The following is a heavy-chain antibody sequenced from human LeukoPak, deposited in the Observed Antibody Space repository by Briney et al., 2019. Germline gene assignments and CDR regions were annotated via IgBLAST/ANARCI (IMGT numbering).Heavy chain of an antibody. CDR1: GFTFSNYA. D-gene: IGHD3-22*01. V-gene: IGHV3-23*01. CDR3: AKDLYDSSGSRYDY. CDR2: MSESGSST. J-gene: IGHJ4*02. Sequence: PGGSLRLSCAASGFTFSNYAMSWVRQAPGKGLEWVAAMSESGSSTWYADSVKGRLTISRDNSKNTLFLQMNSLRAEDTAVYYCAKDLYDSSGSRYDYWSQGTLVTVSS.